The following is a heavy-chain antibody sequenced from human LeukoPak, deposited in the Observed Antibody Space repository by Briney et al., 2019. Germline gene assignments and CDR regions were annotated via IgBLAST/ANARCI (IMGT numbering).Heavy chain of an antibody. CDR2: INHSGST. Sequence: PSETLSLTCTVSGGSISSYYWSWIRQPPGKGLEWIGEINHSGSTNYNPSLKSRVTISVDTSKNQFSLKLSSVTAADTAVYYCARDSDSSGGIDYWGQGTLVTVSS. V-gene: IGHV4-59*01. D-gene: IGHD3-22*01. CDR3: ARDSDSSGGIDY. J-gene: IGHJ4*02. CDR1: GGSISSYY.